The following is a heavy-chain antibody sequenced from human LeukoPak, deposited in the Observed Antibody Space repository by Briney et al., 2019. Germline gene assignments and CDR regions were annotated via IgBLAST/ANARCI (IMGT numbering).Heavy chain of an antibody. CDR3: AKDLSGSYFH. CDR2: ITTSSTTK. Sequence: QPGGSLRLSCAASGFAFNTYSMNWVRQAPGKGLQWVSSITTSSTTKYYADSVKGRFTISRDNSKNTLYLQMNSLRAEDTAVYYCAKDLSGSYFHWGQGTLVTVSS. J-gene: IGHJ4*02. CDR1: GFAFNTYS. D-gene: IGHD1-26*01. V-gene: IGHV3-48*01.